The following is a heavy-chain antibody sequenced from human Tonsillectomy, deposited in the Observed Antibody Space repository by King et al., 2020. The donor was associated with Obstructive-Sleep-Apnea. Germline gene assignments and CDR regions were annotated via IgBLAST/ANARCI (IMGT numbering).Heavy chain of an antibody. CDR1: GFTFTSSA. V-gene: IGHV1-58*01. D-gene: IGHD1-7*01. CDR2: IVVGSGDT. Sequence: VQLVESGPEVKRPGTSVKVSCKASGFTFTSSAVQWVRQARGQRLEWIGWIVVGSGDTNYAQKFQERVTITRDMSTSTAYMELSSLRSEDTAVYYCAAEDSAWNWNSVAAFDIWGQGTLVTVSS. J-gene: IGHJ3*02. CDR3: AAEDSAWNWNSVAAFDI.